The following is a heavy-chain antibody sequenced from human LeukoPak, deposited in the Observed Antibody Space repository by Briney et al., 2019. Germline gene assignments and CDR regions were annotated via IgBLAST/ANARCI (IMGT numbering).Heavy chain of an antibody. Sequence: GASLQISCKGSGYSFTTYWIGWVRQMPGKGLEWMGTIYPGDSDTRYSPSIQGQVTISADKSISTAYLQWSSLRASDTAMYYCARRQAAGDMRAFDIWGQGTKVTVSS. CDR3: ARRQAAGDMRAFDI. V-gene: IGHV5-51*01. CDR2: IYPGDSDT. J-gene: IGHJ3*02. CDR1: GYSFTTYW. D-gene: IGHD6-13*01.